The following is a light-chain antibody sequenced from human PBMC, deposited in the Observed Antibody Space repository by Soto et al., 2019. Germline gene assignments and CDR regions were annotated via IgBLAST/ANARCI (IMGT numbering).Light chain of an antibody. CDR2: DAS. CDR3: QQRSNWPPERT. V-gene: IGKV3-11*01. CDR1: QSVSSY. Sequence: EIVLTQSPATLSLSPGERATLSCMASQSVSSYLAWYQQTPGQAPRLLIYDASNRATRIPASFSGSGSGTDFNRTISSLEPDVFAVYYCQQRSNWPPERTCGPGTKVEIK. J-gene: IGKJ1*01.